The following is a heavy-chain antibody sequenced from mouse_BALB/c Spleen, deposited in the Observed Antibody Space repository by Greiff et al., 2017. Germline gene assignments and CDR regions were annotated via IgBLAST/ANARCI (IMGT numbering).Heavy chain of an antibody. V-gene: IGHV1-55*01. Sequence: QVQLQQPGAELVKPGTSVKLSCKASGYNFTSYWINWVKLRPGQGLEWIGDIYPGSGSTNYNEKFKSKATLTVDTSSSTAYMQLSSLASEDSALYYCARWGEGYDEGGYYAMDYWGQGTSVTVSS. CDR3: ARWGEGYDEGGYYAMDY. D-gene: IGHD2-2*01. J-gene: IGHJ4*01. CDR1: GYNFTSYW. CDR2: IYPGSGST.